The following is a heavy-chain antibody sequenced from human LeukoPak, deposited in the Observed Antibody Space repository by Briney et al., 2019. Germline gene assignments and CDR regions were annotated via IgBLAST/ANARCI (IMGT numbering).Heavy chain of an antibody. D-gene: IGHD1-26*01. CDR2: ISSSGKA. CDR1: GGSISTSEID. CDR3: AIFKGGTGCDY. J-gene: IGHJ4*02. V-gene: IGHV4-39*01. Sequence: PSETLSLTCTVCGGSISTSEIDWAWIRQPRGQGFEWIATISSSGKAYYYPSLMSRVTISVDTSKNQFSLDVTSVTAADTGLFYCAIFKGGTGCDYWGRGILVIVS.